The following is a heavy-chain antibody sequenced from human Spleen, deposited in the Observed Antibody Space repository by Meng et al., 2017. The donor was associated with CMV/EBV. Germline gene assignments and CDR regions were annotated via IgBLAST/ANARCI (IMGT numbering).Heavy chain of an antibody. CDR1: GFTFDEYA. CDR3: ARGSWYCSGIACSSTYYFDS. CDR2: ISSTGTYR. Sequence: GGSLRLSCAASGFTFDEYAMHGVRQAPGKGLEWVSSISSTGTYRYYRDSLKGRFTISRDNTKNSLFLQMNRLRAEDTAVYYCARGSWYCSGIACSSTYYFDSWGQGTLVTVSS. J-gene: IGHJ4*02. V-gene: IGHV3-21*01. D-gene: IGHD2-15*01.